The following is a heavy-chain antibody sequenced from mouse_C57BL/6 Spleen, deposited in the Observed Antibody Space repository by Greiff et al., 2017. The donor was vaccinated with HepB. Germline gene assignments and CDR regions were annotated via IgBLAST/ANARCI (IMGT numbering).Heavy chain of an antibody. J-gene: IGHJ3*01. Sequence: EVKLMESGPGLVKPSQSLSLTCSVTGYSITSGYYWNWIRQFPGNKLEWMGYISYDGSNNYNPSLKNRISITRDTSKNQFFLKLNSVTTEDTATYYCARDYGNYPFYWGQGTLVTVSA. V-gene: IGHV3-6*01. D-gene: IGHD2-1*01. CDR2: ISYDGSN. CDR1: GYSITSGYY. CDR3: ARDYGNYPFY.